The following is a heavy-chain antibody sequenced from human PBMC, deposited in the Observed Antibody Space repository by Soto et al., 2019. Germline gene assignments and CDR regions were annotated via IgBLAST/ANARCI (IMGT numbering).Heavy chain of an antibody. D-gene: IGHD6-6*01. CDR1: GGTFSSYA. CDR3: ARGGGEEYSSSPPLDY. V-gene: IGHV1-69*01. Sequence: QVQVVQSGAEVKKPGSSVKVFCKASGGTFSSYAISWVRQAPGQGLEWMGGIIPIFGTANYAQKFQGRVTITADESTSTAYMELSSLRSEDTAVYYCARGGGEEYSSSPPLDYWGQGTLVTVSS. CDR2: IIPIFGTA. J-gene: IGHJ4*02.